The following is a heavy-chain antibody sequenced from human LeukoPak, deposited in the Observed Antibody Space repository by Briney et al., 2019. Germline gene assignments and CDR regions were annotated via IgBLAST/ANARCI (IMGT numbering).Heavy chain of an antibody. V-gene: IGHV1-2*02. J-gene: IGHJ4*02. CDR1: GYTFTDYY. D-gene: IGHD6-19*01. Sequence: ASVKVSCKASGYTFTDYYMHWVRQAPGQGLEWMGWINPNSGGTNYAQKFQGRVTMTRDTSICTAYMELSRLRSDDTAVYYCARRDPYSSGWLFEYWGQGTLVTVSS. CDR2: INPNSGGT. CDR3: ARRDPYSSGWLFEY.